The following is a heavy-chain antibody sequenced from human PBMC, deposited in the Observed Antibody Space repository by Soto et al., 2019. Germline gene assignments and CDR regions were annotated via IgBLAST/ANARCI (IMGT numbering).Heavy chain of an antibody. J-gene: IGHJ6*02. CDR1: GGTFSSYA. CDR3: ARANLEFRGLSYGRPSYYYYGMDV. V-gene: IGHV1-69*01. CDR2: IIPIFGTA. Sequence: QVQLVQSGAEVKKPGSSVKVSCKASGGTFSSYAISWVRQAPGQGLEWMGGIIPIFGTANYAQKFQGRVTITADESTSTAYMELSSLRSEDTAVYYCARANLEFRGLSYGRPSYYYYGMDVWGQGITVTVSS. D-gene: IGHD5-18*01.